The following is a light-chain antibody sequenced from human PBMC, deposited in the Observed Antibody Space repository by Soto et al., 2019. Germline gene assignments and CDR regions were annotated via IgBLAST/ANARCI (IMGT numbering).Light chain of an antibody. CDR1: QSVSSNY. J-gene: IGKJ1*01. V-gene: IGKV3-20*01. CDR3: QQYDSSPWT. Sequence: EIVLTQSPDTLSLSPGERATLSCRASQSVSSNYLAWYQQKTGQTPRLLIYIASTRAPGIPDRFRGSGSGTHFTLTISRLEPEDCAVYYCQQYDSSPWTVGQGTKVEIK. CDR2: IAS.